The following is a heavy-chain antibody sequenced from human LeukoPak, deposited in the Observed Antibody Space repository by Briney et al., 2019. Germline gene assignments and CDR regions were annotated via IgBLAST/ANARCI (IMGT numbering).Heavy chain of an antibody. CDR2: IYYSGST. D-gene: IGHD6-6*01. J-gene: IGHJ6*03. CDR1: GGSFSGYY. Sequence: SETLSLTCAVYGGSFSGYYWSWIRQPPGKGLEWIGSIYYSGSTYYNPSLKSRVTISVDTSKNQFSLKLSSVTAADTVVYYCARLYSSSFYYYYYMDVWGKGTTVTVSS. CDR3: ARLYSSSFYYYYYMDV. V-gene: IGHV4-34*01.